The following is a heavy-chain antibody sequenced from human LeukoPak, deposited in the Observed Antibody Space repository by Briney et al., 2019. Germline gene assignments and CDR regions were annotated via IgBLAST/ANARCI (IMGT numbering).Heavy chain of an antibody. CDR2: INHNGNVN. V-gene: IGHV3-7*01. Sequence: GGSLRLSCAASGFTFSSYWMNWARQAPGKGLEWVASINHNGNVNYYVDSVKGRFTISRDNAKNSLYLQMNSLRAEDTAVYYCARGSTYYDSSGQVPFDYWGQGTLVTVSS. CDR3: ARGSTYYDSSGQVPFDY. CDR1: GFTFSSYW. D-gene: IGHD3-22*01. J-gene: IGHJ4*02.